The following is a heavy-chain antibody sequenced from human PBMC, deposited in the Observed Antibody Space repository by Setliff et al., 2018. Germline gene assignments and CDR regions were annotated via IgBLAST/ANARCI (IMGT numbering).Heavy chain of an antibody. D-gene: IGHD1-1*01. J-gene: IGHJ3*02. Sequence: GGSLRLSCAASGFTFSSYAITWVRQAPGKGLEWVSMISGSAQTTYYADSVKGRFTISRDNSKNTVYLEMNSLRAEDTAVYYCARGYSWDAFDIWGQGTMVTVSS. V-gene: IGHV3-23*01. CDR3: ARGYSWDAFDI. CDR1: GFTFSSYA. CDR2: ISGSAQTT.